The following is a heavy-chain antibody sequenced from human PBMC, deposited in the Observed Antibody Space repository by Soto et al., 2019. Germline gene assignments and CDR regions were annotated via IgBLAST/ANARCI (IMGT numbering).Heavy chain of an antibody. V-gene: IGHV1-69*13. CDR1: GYTFTSYA. Sequence: SVKVSCKASGYTFTSYAISWVRQAPGQGLEWMGGIIPIFGTANYAQKFQGRVTITADESTSTAYMELSSLRSEDTAVYYCATVRTVMYTGVQYFFDYWGQGTQVTVSS. CDR2: IIPIFGTA. J-gene: IGHJ4*02. CDR3: ATVRTVMYTGVQYFFDY. D-gene: IGHD1-26*01.